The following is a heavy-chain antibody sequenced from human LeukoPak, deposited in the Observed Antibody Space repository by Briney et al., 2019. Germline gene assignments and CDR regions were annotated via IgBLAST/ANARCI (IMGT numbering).Heavy chain of an antibody. D-gene: IGHD6-13*01. CDR1: GDSITSYY. J-gene: IGHJ5*02. Sequence: SETLSLTCTVSGDSITSYYWNWVRQPPGKGLEWIGEIYHSGSTNYNPSLESRVTISVDKSKNQFSLKLSSVTAADTAVYYCARVIAAAGTPWFDPWGQGTLVTVSS. V-gene: IGHV4-59*12. CDR3: ARVIAAAGTPWFDP. CDR2: IYHSGST.